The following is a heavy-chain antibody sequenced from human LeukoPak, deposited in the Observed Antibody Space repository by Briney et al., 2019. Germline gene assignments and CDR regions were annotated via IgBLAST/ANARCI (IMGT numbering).Heavy chain of an antibody. CDR2: INPNSGGT. D-gene: IGHD5-18*01. CDR1: EYTFTAYY. J-gene: IGHJ4*02. V-gene: IGHV1-2*02. Sequence: ASVKVSCKASEYTFTAYYMHWVRQAPGQGLEWMGWINPNSGGTNYAQKFQGRVIMIRDTSIGTAYKELSRLRSDDTAVYYCARGQLWLQSSYWGQGTLVTVSS. CDR3: ARGQLWLQSSY.